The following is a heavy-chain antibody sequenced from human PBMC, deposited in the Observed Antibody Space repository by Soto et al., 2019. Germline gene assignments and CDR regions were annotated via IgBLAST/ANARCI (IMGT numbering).Heavy chain of an antibody. CDR1: GFTFSSYN. CDR2: ISLSSSTI. CDR3: ARDSRNYYYYMDV. J-gene: IGHJ6*03. Sequence: EVQLVESGGGLVQPGRSLRLSCAASGFTFSSYNMNWVRKAPGKGLEWISDISLSSSTIFYADSVKGRFTISRDNAKNSLYLQMNSLRAEDTAVYYCARDSRNYYYYMDVWGKGTTVTGSS. V-gene: IGHV3-48*01.